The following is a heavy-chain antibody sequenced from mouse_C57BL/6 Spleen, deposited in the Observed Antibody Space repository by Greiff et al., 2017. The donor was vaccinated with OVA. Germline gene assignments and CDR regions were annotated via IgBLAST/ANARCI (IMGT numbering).Heavy chain of an antibody. CDR2: IYPGDGDT. Sequence: VQRVESGAELVKPGASVKISCKASGYAFSSYWMNWVKQRPGKGLEWIGQIYPGDGDTNYNGKFKGKATLTADKSSSTAYMQLSSLTSEDSAVYFCARRDYYGSHWYFDVWGTGTTVTVSS. J-gene: IGHJ1*03. CDR3: ARRDYYGSHWYFDV. D-gene: IGHD1-1*01. CDR1: GYAFSSYW. V-gene: IGHV1-80*01.